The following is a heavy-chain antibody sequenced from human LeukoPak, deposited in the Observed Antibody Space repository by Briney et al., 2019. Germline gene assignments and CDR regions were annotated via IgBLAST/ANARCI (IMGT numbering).Heavy chain of an antibody. V-gene: IGHV4-31*03. J-gene: IGHJ6*03. CDR1: GGSISSGHYY. CDR2: IYYRGNT. D-gene: IGHD1-20*01. Sequence: SSETLSLTCTVSGGSISSGHYYWTWIRQHPGKGLEWIGYIYYRGNTYSNPSLTGRLTISVDTSKNQFSLRPSSVTAADTAVYYCARSSVTADDFYYYYMDVWGKGTTVTVSS. CDR3: ARSSVTADDFYYYYMDV.